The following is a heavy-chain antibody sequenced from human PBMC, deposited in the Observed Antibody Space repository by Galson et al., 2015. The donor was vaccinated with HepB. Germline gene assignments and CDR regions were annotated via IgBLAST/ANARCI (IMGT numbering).Heavy chain of an antibody. D-gene: IGHD3-10*01. Sequence: SLRLSCAASGFSFSNYAMRWDRQAPGKGLEWVSSISGNGGDTYYADSVKGRFTIPRDNSKNTLFLQLDSLRAEDTAVYYCAGQGQGTGNYYNYWGQGTLVTVSS. J-gene: IGHJ4*02. CDR2: ISGNGGDT. CDR3: AGQGQGTGNYYNY. V-gene: IGHV3-23*01. CDR1: GFSFSNYA.